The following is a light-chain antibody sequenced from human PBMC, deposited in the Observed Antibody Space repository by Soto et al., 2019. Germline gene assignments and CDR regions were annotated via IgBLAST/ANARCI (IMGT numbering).Light chain of an antibody. CDR2: AAS. V-gene: IGKV1-9*01. CDR1: QGISSS. J-gene: IGKJ1*01. CDR3: QQYSSYYRP. Sequence: DIQLTQSPSFLSASVGDRVTITCRASQGISSSLAWYQQKPGKAPKVLINAASTLQTGVPSRFSGSGSGTEFTLTITGLQPDDSATYYCQQYSSYYRPFGQGTKVDIK.